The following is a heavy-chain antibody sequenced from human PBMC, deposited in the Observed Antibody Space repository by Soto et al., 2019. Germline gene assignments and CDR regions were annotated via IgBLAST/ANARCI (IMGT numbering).Heavy chain of an antibody. D-gene: IGHD2-15*01. CDR3: AKGPYPTGSLSPWYYFHY. J-gene: IGHJ4*02. CDR2: RSYDGSNK. CDR1: GFTFSSYG. V-gene: IGHV3-30*18. Sequence: QVQLVESGGGVVQPGRSLRLSCAASGFTFSSYGMHWVCQAPGKGLEWVAVRSYDGSNKYYADSVKGRFTISRDNSKNTLYLQMNSLRAEDTAVYYCAKGPYPTGSLSPWYYFHYWGQGTLVTVSS.